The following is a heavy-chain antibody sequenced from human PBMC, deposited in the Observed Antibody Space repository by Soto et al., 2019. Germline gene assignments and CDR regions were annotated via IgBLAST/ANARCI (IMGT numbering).Heavy chain of an antibody. V-gene: IGHV4-38-2*01. CDR2: IYHSVST. CDR1: GYSISSGYY. CDR3: ARAPYGDYLYFDY. J-gene: IGHJ4*02. Sequence: PSETLPLTCAVSGYSISSGYYWGWIRQPPGKGLEWIGSIYHSVSTYYNPSLKSRVTISVDTSKNQFSLKLSSVTAADTAVYYCARAPYGDYLYFDYWGQRTLLPVSP. D-gene: IGHD4-17*01.